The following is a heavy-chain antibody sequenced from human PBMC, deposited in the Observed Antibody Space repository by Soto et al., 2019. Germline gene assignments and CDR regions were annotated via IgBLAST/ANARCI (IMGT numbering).Heavy chain of an antibody. Sequence: PGESLQISCKGSGYSFTSYWISCVRQMPGKGLEWMGMIDPSDSYTNYSPSFQGHVTISADKSISTAYLQWSSLKASDTAMYYCARRSPMYYYGMEVWGQGTKVTVSS. CDR2: IDPSDSYT. CDR1: GYSFTSYW. V-gene: IGHV5-10-1*01. CDR3: ARRSPMYYYGMEV. J-gene: IGHJ6*02. D-gene: IGHD2-2*01.